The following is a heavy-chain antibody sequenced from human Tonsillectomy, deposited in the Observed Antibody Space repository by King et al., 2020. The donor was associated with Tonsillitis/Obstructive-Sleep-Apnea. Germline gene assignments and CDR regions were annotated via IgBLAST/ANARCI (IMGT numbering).Heavy chain of an antibody. Sequence: EVQLVQSGAEVKKPGESLKISCKGSGYSFTSYWIGWVRQMPGRGLEWMGIIYPGDSDTGYSPSFQGQVTISADKSISTAYLQWSCLKASDTAMYYCARPMTTDNDAFDIWGQGTMVTVSS. J-gene: IGHJ3*02. D-gene: IGHD4-11*01. CDR3: ARPMTTDNDAFDI. CDR1: GYSFTSYW. CDR2: IYPGDSDT. V-gene: IGHV5-51*01.